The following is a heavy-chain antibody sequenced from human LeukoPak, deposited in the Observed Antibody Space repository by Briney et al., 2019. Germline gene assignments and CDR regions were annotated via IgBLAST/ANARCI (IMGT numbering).Heavy chain of an antibody. J-gene: IGHJ4*02. CDR1: GFTFSTYW. Sequence: GGSLRLSCATSGFTFSTYWMSWVRQAPGKGLEWVANIKQDGSETYYADSVKGRFTIFRDNAKNSLYLQMDSLRVVDTAVYYCANGDGFDYWGQGTLVIVSS. D-gene: IGHD5-24*01. V-gene: IGHV3-7*01. CDR2: IKQDGSET. CDR3: ANGDGFDY.